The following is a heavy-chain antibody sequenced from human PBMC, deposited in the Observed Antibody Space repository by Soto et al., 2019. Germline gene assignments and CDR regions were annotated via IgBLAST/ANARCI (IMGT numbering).Heavy chain of an antibody. Sequence: EVQLVESGGGLVQPGRSLRLSCAASGFTFDDYAMRWVRQAPGKGLEWVSGISWNSGSIGYADSVKGRFTISRDNAKNSLYLQMNSLRAEDTALYYCAKGNYCSARLDAFDIWGQGTMVTVSS. D-gene: IGHD3-10*01. CDR1: GFTFDDYA. V-gene: IGHV3-9*01. CDR2: ISWNSGSI. J-gene: IGHJ3*02. CDR3: AKGNYCSARLDAFDI.